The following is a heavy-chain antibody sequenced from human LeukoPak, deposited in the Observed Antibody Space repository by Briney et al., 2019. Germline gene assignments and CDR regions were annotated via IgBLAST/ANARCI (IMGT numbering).Heavy chain of an antibody. CDR3: TTDAEMATIPDY. J-gene: IGHJ4*02. Sequence: GGSLRLSCAASGFTFSSYGMGWVRQAPGKGLEWVSSISGGGETTYYADSVKGRFPISRDNSKNTLYLQMNSLKTEDTAVYYCTTDAEMATIPDYWGQGTLVTVSS. D-gene: IGHD5-24*01. CDR1: GFTFSSYG. CDR2: ISGGGETT. V-gene: IGHV3-23*01.